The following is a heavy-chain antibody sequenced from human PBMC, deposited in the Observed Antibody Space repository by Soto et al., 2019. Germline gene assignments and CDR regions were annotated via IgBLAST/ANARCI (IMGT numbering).Heavy chain of an antibody. J-gene: IGHJ2*01. CDR2: ISAYNGNT. CDR3: ARDWGPLSSRERNWYFDL. Sequence: QVQLVQSGAEVKKPGASVKVSCKASGYTFTSYGISWVRQAPGQGLEWMGWISAYNGNTNYAQKLQGRVTMTTDTATSTAYMELRSLRSDDTAVYYCARDWGPLSSRERNWYFDLWGRGTLVTVSS. D-gene: IGHD3-16*01. V-gene: IGHV1-18*01. CDR1: GYTFTSYG.